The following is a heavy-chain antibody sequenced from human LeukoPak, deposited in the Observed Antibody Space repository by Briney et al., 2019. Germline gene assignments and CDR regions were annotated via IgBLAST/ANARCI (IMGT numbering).Heavy chain of an antibody. CDR1: GFTFSSYW. Sequence: PGGSLRLSCAASGFTFSSYWMSWVRQAPGKGLEWVANIKQDGSEKYYVDSVKGRFTISRDNAKNSLYLQMNSLRAEDTAVYYCARALRRGYSGYEGFWGQGTLVTVSS. J-gene: IGHJ4*02. D-gene: IGHD5-12*01. CDR3: ARALRRGYSGYEGF. V-gene: IGHV3-7*01. CDR2: IKQDGSEK.